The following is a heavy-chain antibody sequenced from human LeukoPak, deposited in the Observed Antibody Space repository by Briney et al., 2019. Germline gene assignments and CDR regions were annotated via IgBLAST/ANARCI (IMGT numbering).Heavy chain of an antibody. D-gene: IGHD6-19*01. J-gene: IGHJ6*03. V-gene: IGHV6-1*01. CDR2: TYYRSKWYN. Sequence: KTSQTLSLTCAISGDSVSSNSTAWNWIRQSPSRGLEWLGRTYYRSKWYNDYAVSVKSRITINPDTSKNQFSLQLNSVTPEDTAVFYCARDQISIAVAGNYYSYYMDVWGKGTTVTVSS. CDR1: GDSVSSNSTA. CDR3: ARDQISIAVAGNYYSYYMDV.